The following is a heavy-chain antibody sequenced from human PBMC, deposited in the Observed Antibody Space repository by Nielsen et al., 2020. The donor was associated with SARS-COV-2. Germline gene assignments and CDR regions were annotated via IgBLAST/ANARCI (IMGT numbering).Heavy chain of an antibody. CDR2: IDSDGSST. J-gene: IGHJ4*02. CDR1: GFSFSTYW. V-gene: IGHV3-74*01. CDR3: VRQAGSSWSDF. Sequence: GGSLRLSCAVSGFSFSTYWMHWVRQAPGQGLVWVSRIDSDGSSTIYADSVKGRFTISRDNAKNTLFLQMNNLSAEDTAVYYCVRQAGSSWSDFWGQGTLVTVSP. D-gene: IGHD6-13*01.